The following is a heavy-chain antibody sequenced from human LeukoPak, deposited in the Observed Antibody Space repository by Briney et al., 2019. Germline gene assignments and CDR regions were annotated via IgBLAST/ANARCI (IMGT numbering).Heavy chain of an antibody. CDR1: GFTFSSYW. D-gene: IGHD1-1*01. V-gene: IGHV3-7*01. CDR3: ARRQLERLGDAFDI. CDR2: IKQDGSEN. J-gene: IGHJ3*02. Sequence: GGSLRLSCAASGFTFSSYWMSWVRQAPGKGLEWVANIKQDGSENYYVDSVKGRFTISRDNAKNSLYLQMNSLRAEDTAVYYCARRQLERLGDAFDIWGQGTMVTVSS.